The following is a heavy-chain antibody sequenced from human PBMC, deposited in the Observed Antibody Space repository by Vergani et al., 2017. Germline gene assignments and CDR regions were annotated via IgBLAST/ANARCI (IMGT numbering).Heavy chain of an antibody. D-gene: IGHD6-6*01. J-gene: IGHJ6*02. CDR2: ISWNSGSI. Sequence: EVQLVESGGGLVQPGRSLRLSCAASGFIFDDYAMHWVRQAPGKGLEWVSGISWNSGSIGYADSVKGRFTISRDNAKNSLYLQMNSLRAEDTALYYCAKGSSSSSYYYYGMDVWGQGTTVTVSS. V-gene: IGHV3-9*01. CDR3: AKGSSSSSYYYYGMDV. CDR1: GFIFDDYA.